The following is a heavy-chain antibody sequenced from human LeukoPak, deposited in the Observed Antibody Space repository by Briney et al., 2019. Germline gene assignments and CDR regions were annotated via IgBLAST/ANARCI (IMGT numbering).Heavy chain of an antibody. CDR2: INHSGST. V-gene: IGHV4-34*01. CDR1: GGSFSGYY. Sequence: SETLSLTCAVYGGSFSGYYWSWIRQLPEKGLEWIGEINHSGSTNYNPSLKSRVTISVDTSKNQFSLKLSSVTAADTAVYYCTRYMALYGSGSYYNGFGMDVWGQGATVTVSS. CDR3: TRYMALYGSGSYYNGFGMDV. D-gene: IGHD3-10*01. J-gene: IGHJ6*02.